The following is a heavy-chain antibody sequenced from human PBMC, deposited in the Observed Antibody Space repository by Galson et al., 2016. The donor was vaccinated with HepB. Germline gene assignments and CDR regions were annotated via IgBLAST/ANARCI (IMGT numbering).Heavy chain of an antibody. Sequence: SVKVSCKASGFTLTDLSMHWVRQAPGEGLEWMGGFDLEDDKTVYAQKFQDRITMSDDTSSNTAYMELGSLRSDDTAVYYWVTDGGNWGQGTLVTVSS. V-gene: IGHV1-24*01. CDR1: GFTLTDLS. CDR3: VTDGGN. D-gene: IGHD3-16*01. J-gene: IGHJ4*02. CDR2: FDLEDDKT.